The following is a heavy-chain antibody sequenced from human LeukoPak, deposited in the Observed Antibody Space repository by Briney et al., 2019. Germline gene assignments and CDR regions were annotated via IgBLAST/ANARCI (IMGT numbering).Heavy chain of an antibody. CDR3: ARGVGYCSSTSCYWWFDP. CDR1: GFTFSSYW. Sequence: GGSLRLSCAASGFTFSSYWMHWVRQAPGKGLVWVSRINSDGSSTSYAGSVKGRFTISRDNAKNTLYLQMNSLRAEDTAVYYCARGVGYCSSTSCYWWFDPWGQGTLVTVSS. V-gene: IGHV3-74*01. CDR2: INSDGSST. J-gene: IGHJ5*02. D-gene: IGHD2-2*01.